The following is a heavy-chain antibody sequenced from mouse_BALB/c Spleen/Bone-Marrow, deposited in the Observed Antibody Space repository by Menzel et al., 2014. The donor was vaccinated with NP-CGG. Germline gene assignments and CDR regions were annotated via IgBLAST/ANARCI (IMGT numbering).Heavy chain of an antibody. J-gene: IGHJ2*01. CDR2: IYPGNVNT. CDR1: GYTFTSYY. CDR3: ATYDY. V-gene: IGHV1S56*01. Sequence: VHLVESGPELVKPGASVRISCKASGYTFTSYYIHWVKQRPGQGLEWIGWIYPGNVNTKYNEKFKGKATLTADKSSSTAYMQLSSLTSEDSAVYICATYDYWGQGTTLTVSS.